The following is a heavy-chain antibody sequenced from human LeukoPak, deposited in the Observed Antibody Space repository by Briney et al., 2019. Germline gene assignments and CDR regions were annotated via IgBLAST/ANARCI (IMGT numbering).Heavy chain of an antibody. V-gene: IGHV1-2*02. CDR2: INPDSGAT. J-gene: IGHJ4*02. Sequence: ASVKVSCKASGFRFSDFYHHWVRQAPGQGLEWMGWINPDSGATNYARRFQGRVTMTRDTSISTAYMELTRLRSDDTAVYYCARPRTSGDGSYYFDYWGQGTLVTVSP. D-gene: IGHD5-24*01. CDR1: GFRFSDFY. CDR3: ARPRTSGDGSYYFDY.